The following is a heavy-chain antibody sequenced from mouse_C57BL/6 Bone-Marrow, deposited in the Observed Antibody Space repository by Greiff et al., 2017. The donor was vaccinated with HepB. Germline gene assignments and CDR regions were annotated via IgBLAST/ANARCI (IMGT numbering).Heavy chain of an antibody. J-gene: IGHJ4*01. CDR1: GYSITSDY. Sequence: EVKLQESGPGLAKPSQTLSLTCSVTGYSITSDYWNWIRKFPGNKLEYMGYISYSGSTYYNPSLKSRISITRDTSKNQYYLQLNSVTTEDTATYYWARFGIIYYGSSYGAMDYWGQGTSVTVSS. CDR3: ARFGIIYYGSSYGAMDY. D-gene: IGHD1-1*01. V-gene: IGHV3-8*01. CDR2: ISYSGST.